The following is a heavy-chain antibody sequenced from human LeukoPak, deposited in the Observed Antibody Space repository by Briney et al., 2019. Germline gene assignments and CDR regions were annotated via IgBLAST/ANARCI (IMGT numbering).Heavy chain of an antibody. D-gene: IGHD1-26*01. CDR2: ISSSSSYI. Sequence: GGSLRLSCAASGFTFSSYSMNWVRQAPGKGVEWVSSISSSSSYIYYADSLKGRFTISRDNAKNSLYLQMNSLRAEDTAVYYCARDLGGWSSDWFDPWGQGTLVTVSS. CDR1: GFTFSSYS. V-gene: IGHV3-21*01. J-gene: IGHJ5*02. CDR3: ARDLGGWSSDWFDP.